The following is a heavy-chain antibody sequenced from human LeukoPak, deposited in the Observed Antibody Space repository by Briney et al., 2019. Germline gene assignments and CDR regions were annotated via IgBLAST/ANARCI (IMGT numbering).Heavy chain of an antibody. D-gene: IGHD4-11*01. CDR1: GGSISSYY. Sequence: SETLSLTCTVSGGSISSYYWSWIRQPPGKGLEWIGYIYYSGSTYYNPSLKSRVTISVDTSKNQFSLKLSSVTAADTAVYYCARHFDYSKYYYYYYMDVWGKGTTVTVSS. J-gene: IGHJ6*03. CDR3: ARHFDYSKYYYYYYMDV. CDR2: IYYSGST. V-gene: IGHV4-59*08.